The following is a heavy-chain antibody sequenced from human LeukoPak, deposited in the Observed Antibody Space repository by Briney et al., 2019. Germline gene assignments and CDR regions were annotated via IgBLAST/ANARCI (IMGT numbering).Heavy chain of an antibody. Sequence: SETLSLTCTVSGGSISSYYWSWIRQPAGKGLEWIGRIYNSGSTNYNPSLKSRVTISVDTSKIQFSLKLSSVTAADTAVYYCARTGPLSGWFDPWGQGTLVTVSS. D-gene: IGHD1-14*01. CDR1: GGSISSYY. V-gene: IGHV4-4*07. CDR2: IYNSGST. J-gene: IGHJ5*02. CDR3: ARTGPLSGWFDP.